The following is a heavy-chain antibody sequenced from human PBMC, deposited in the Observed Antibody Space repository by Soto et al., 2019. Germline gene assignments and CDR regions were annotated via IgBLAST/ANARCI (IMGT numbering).Heavy chain of an antibody. V-gene: IGHV1-18*01. Sequence: GPSVKVSCKASGYTLSNYGISWVRQAPGQGLEWMGWISAYNGITNYAQKFQGRVTMASHTSTSTAYMELGSLRSDDTAVYYCGRWGGEGGSASYFNEKRFDYWGQGTLVTVSS. CDR2: ISAYNGIT. CDR1: GYTLSNYG. D-gene: IGHD3-10*01. J-gene: IGHJ4*02. CDR3: GRWGGEGGSASYFNEKRFDY.